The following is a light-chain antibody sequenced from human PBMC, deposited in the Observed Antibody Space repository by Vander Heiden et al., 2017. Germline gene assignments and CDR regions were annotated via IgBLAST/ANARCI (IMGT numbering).Light chain of an antibody. J-gene: IGLJ2*01. CDR3: AAWDDSLNGPV. Sequence: QSVLTQPPSASGTPGQRVTISCSGSSSNIGSKAVNWYQQLPGTAPKLLIYSHNQRPSGVPDRFSASKSGTSASLAISGLQFEDEADYYCAAWDDSLNGPVFGGGTKLTVL. CDR1: SSNIGSKA. CDR2: SHN. V-gene: IGLV1-44*01.